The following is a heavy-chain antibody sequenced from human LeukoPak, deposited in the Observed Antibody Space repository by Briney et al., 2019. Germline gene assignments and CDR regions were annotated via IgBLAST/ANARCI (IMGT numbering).Heavy chain of an antibody. V-gene: IGHV3-74*01. J-gene: IGHJ4*02. D-gene: IGHD6-13*01. Sequence: AGGSLRLSCAASGFTFSSYWMHWVRQAPAKGLVWVSRINSEGSSTSYANSVKGRFTISRDNAKNTLYLQMNSLRAEDTAVYYCAKDLSPMVPFDYWGQGTPVTVSP. CDR2: INSEGSST. CDR3: AKDLSPMVPFDY. CDR1: GFTFSSYW.